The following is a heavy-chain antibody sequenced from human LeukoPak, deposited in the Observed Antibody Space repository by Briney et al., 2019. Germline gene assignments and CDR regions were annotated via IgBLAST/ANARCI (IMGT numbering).Heavy chain of an antibody. V-gene: IGHV4-59*01. CDR3: ARGSSPWPFDY. CDR2: IYYSGGT. D-gene: IGHD6-6*01. CDR1: GVSISSYY. J-gene: IGHJ4*02. Sequence: SETLSLTCTVSGVSISSYYWSWIRQPPGKGLEWIGYIYYSGGTNYNPSLKSRVSISVDTSKNQFSLKPSSEPAADTAVYYCARGSSPWPFDYWGQGTLVTVSS.